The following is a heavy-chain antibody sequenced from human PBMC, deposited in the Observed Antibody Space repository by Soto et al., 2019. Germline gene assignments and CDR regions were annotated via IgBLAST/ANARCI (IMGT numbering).Heavy chain of an antibody. J-gene: IGHJ6*02. CDR3: ASYLSSWSYYYGMDV. CDR2: INHSGST. Sequence: SSETLSLTCAVYGGSFSGYYWSWIRQPPGKGLEWIGEINHSGSTNYNPSLKSRVTISVDTSKNQFSLKLSSVTAADTAVYYCASYLSSWSYYYGMDVWGQGTTVTVSS. V-gene: IGHV4-34*01. D-gene: IGHD6-13*01. CDR1: GGSFSGYY.